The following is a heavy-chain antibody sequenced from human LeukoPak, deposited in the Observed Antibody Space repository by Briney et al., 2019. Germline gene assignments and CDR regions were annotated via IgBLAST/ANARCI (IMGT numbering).Heavy chain of an antibody. CDR2: IYYSGST. CDR1: GGSISSYY. CDR3: ARVGGDGYDPFFDY. J-gene: IGHJ4*02. Sequence: SETLSLTCTVSGGSISSYYWGWIRQPPGKGLEWIGSIYYSGSTYYNPSLKSRVTISVDTSKNQFSLKLSSVTAADTAVYYCARVGGDGYDPFFDYWGQGTLVTVSS. D-gene: IGHD2-21*01. V-gene: IGHV4-39*07.